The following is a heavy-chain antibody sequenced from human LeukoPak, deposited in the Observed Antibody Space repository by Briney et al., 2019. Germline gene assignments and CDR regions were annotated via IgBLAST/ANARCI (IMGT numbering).Heavy chain of an antibody. V-gene: IGHV4-59*01. CDR3: ASRYCSSTSGYYKY. J-gene: IGHJ4*02. Sequence: SETLSLTCAVYGGSFSGYYWSWIRQPPGKGLEWIGYIYYSGSTNYNPSLKSRVTISVDTSKNQFPLKLSSVTAADTAVYYCASRYCSSTSGYYKYWGQGTLVTVSS. D-gene: IGHD2-2*01. CDR1: GGSFSGYY. CDR2: IYYSGST.